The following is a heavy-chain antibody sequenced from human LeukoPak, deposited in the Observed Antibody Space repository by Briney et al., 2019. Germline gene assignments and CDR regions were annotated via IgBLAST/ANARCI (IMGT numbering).Heavy chain of an antibody. D-gene: IGHD2-2*01. CDR1: GGSFSGYY. CDR3: ARVYCSSTSCHYYFDY. J-gene: IGHJ4*02. CDR2: INHSGST. Sequence: SETLSLTCAVYGGSFSGYYWSWIRQTPGKGLEWIGEINHSGSTNYKPSLMSRVTIPVDTSKSQLSLKLSSVTAADTAVYYCARVYCSSTSCHYYFDYWGQGTLVTVSS. V-gene: IGHV4-34*01.